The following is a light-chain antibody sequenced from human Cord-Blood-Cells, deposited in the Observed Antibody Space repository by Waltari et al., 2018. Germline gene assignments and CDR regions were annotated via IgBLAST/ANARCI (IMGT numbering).Light chain of an antibody. V-gene: IGLV2-23*01. CDR2: EDS. Sequence: QSAMTQSASVSGSPGQSITISCTGTSSDVGRSNLISWYQQHTGKAPKLRIYEDSNRPSGDANRFSGTKSGNTASLTISELQAEDESDYYFCSYAGSSTWVFGGGTKLTVL. CDR3: CSYAGSSTWV. CDR1: SSDVGRSNL. J-gene: IGLJ3*02.